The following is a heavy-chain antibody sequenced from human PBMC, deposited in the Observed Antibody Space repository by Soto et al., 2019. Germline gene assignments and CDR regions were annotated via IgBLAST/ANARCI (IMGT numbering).Heavy chain of an antibody. J-gene: IGHJ6*02. CDR1: GYTFTTYD. CDR3: ARERKFDFWRKGLDV. Sequence: QAQLVQSGAEVRKPGASVKVSCKASGYTFTTYDINWVRQAPGQGLEWLGWMDPNSGSTGYAQNFQGRITMTRNISRNTARMELSSLQSEDTAVYYCARERKFDFWRKGLDVWGPGTTVTVSS. CDR2: MDPNSGST. V-gene: IGHV1-8*01. D-gene: IGHD3-3*01.